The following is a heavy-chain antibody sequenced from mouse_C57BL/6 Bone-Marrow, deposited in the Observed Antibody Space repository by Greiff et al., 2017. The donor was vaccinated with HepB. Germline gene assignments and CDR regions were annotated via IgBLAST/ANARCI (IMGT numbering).Heavy chain of an antibody. CDR3: ARPPYYYGSRGFAY. Sequence: EVQGVESGGGLVQPGGSLKLSCAASGFTFSDYYMYWVRQTPEKRLEWVAYISTGGGSTYYPDTVKGRFTISRDNAKNTLYLQMSRLKSEDTAMYYCARPPYYYGSRGFAYWGQGTLVTVSA. J-gene: IGHJ3*01. V-gene: IGHV5-12*01. CDR1: GFTFSDYY. D-gene: IGHD1-1*01. CDR2: ISTGGGST.